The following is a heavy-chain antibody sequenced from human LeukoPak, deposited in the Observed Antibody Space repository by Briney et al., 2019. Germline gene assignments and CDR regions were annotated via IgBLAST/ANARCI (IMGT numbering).Heavy chain of an antibody. V-gene: IGHV4-61*08. CDR3: ARWGGPDYDILTGYTAKYYFDY. CDR2: IYYSGRT. J-gene: IGHJ4*02. Sequence: SETLSLTCTVSGGSISSGDYYWSWVRQPPGKGLEWIGYIYYSGRTNYNPSLKSRVTISVDTSKNQFSLKLSSVTAADTAVYYCARWGGPDYDILTGYTAKYYFDYWGQGTLVTVSS. D-gene: IGHD3-9*01. CDR1: GGSISSGDYY.